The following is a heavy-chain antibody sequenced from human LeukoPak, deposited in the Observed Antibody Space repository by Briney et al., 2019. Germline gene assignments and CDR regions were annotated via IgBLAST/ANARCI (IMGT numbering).Heavy chain of an antibody. Sequence: PGGSLRLSCAASGFTFSSYDIHWVRQATGKGLEWVSGIGTAGEIYYPGSVKGRFTISRDNSKNMLYLQMNTLRAEDTAVYYCAKEGGHSYDYFDYWGQGTLVTVSS. CDR2: IGTAGEI. J-gene: IGHJ4*02. CDR1: GFTFSSYD. V-gene: IGHV3-13*01. CDR3: AKEGGHSYDYFDY. D-gene: IGHD2-15*01.